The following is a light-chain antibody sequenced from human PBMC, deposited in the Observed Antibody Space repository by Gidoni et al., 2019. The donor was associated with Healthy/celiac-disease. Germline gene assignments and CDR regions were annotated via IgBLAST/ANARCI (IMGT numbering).Light chain of an antibody. CDR3: QQEGSLVT. Sequence: EIVLTQSPGTLSLSPGERATLSCRASQSVSNGYLAWYQQKPGQAPRLLVYGAYGASTRATGNPERVSGSGFKTKFNLTISRMEAEDSAVYYCQQEGSLVTFGGGTKVEIK. CDR1: QSVSNGY. CDR2: GAYGAS. V-gene: IGKV3-20*01. J-gene: IGKJ4*01.